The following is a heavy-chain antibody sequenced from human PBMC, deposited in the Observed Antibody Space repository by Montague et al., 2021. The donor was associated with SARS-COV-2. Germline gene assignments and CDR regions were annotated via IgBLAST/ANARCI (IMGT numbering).Heavy chain of an antibody. D-gene: IGHD6-19*01. J-gene: IGHJ4*02. V-gene: IGHV3-30*09. CDR1: GFTFNNYA. Sequence: SLRLSCAASGFTFNNYAMHWVRQAPGKGLEWVAIISYDGSNKYYADSVKGRFAISRDNSKNTLYLQMNSLRAEDTAVYYCVRASLIKARIAVAGTTVYWGQGTLVPLSS. CDR2: ISYDGSNK. CDR3: VRASLIKARIAVAGTTVY.